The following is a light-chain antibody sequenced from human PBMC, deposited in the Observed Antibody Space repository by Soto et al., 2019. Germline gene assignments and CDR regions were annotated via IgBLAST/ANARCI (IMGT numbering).Light chain of an antibody. Sequence: QSVLTQPASVSGSPGQSITISCTGTSSDVGGYNFVSWYQKRPGKAPEVIIYEVTKRPSGISDRFSGSKSGNTASLTIFGLQAEDDCDYYCCSYAGSRWVFGGGTKVTVL. V-gene: IGLV2-23*02. CDR3: CSYAGSRWV. CDR1: SSDVGGYNF. J-gene: IGLJ3*02. CDR2: EVT.